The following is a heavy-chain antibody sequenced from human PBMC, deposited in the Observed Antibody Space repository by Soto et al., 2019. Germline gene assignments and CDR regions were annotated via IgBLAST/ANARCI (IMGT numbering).Heavy chain of an antibody. CDR3: ARHLLVSLTVTTYWFDP. J-gene: IGHJ5*02. CDR2: IYYSGST. Sequence: SETLSLTCTVSGGSISSSSYYWGWIRQPPGKGLEWIGSIYYSGSTYYNPSLKSRVTISVDTSKNQFSLKLSSVTAADTAVYYCARHLLVSLTVTTYWFDPWGQGTLVTVSS. D-gene: IGHD4-17*01. CDR1: GGSISSSSYY. V-gene: IGHV4-39*01.